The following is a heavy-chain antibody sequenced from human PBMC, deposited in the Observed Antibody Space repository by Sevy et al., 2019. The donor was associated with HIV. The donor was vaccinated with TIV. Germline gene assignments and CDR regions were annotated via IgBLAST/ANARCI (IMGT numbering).Heavy chain of an antibody. V-gene: IGHV1-24*01. CDR3: ATTKDYYDSSGYPFDY. CDR1: GYTLSQLS. CDR2: FDPEDGRT. Sequence: ASVKVSCKVSGYTLSQLSMHWVRQAPGKGLEWVGTFDPEDGRTIYAQKFQGRVTMTEDTFTDTAYMELNSLNSEDTAVYYCATTKDYYDSSGYPFDYWGQGTQVTVSS. J-gene: IGHJ4*02. D-gene: IGHD3-22*01.